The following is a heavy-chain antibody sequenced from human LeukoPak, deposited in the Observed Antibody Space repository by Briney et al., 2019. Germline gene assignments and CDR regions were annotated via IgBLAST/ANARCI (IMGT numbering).Heavy chain of an antibody. Sequence: PSETLSLTCAVSNYSISSGYYWGWIRQPPGKGLEWVRSIYHRGNTYYNPSLKSRVTISVDTSKNQFSLKLSSVTAADTAVYYCARIRMITFGGVIVRTYYFDYWGQGTLVIVSS. CDR2: IYHRGNT. CDR1: NYSISSGYY. J-gene: IGHJ4*02. D-gene: IGHD3-16*02. V-gene: IGHV4-38-2*01. CDR3: ARIRMITFGGVIVRTYYFDY.